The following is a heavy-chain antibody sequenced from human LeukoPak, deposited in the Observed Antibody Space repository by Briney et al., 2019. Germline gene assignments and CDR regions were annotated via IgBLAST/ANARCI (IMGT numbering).Heavy chain of an antibody. CDR3: ARTYDYVWGSYRLDAFDI. CDR2: IYYSAST. CDR1: GGSISSVGYY. D-gene: IGHD3-16*02. V-gene: IGHV4-31*03. J-gene: IGHJ3*02. Sequence: SQTLSLTCTVSGGSISSVGYYCSWIRQHPGKGLEWIRYIYYSASTNNTPSLNSRVNISVDTSKNQFSLKLSSVTAADTAVYYCARTYDYVWGSYRLDAFDIWGQGTMVTVSS.